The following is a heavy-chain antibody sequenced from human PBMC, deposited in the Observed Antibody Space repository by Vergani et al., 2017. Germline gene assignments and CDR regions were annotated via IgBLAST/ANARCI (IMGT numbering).Heavy chain of an antibody. CDR1: GFTFGDYA. D-gene: IGHD4-11*01. J-gene: IGHJ4*02. CDR2: ISSSGSTI. CDR3: ARDLSYSTAWPFFDS. V-gene: IGHV3-48*03. Sequence: EVQLVESGGDLVQPGRSLRLSCTASGFTFGDYAMSWVRQAPGKGLEWVSYISSSGSTIYYADSVKGRFTISRDSSKTLYLQMDSLRVEDTAMYFCARDLSYSTAWPFFDSRGQGTLVTVSS.